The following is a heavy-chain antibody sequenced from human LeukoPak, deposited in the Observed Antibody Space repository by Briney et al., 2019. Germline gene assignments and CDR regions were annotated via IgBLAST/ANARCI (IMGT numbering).Heavy chain of an antibody. Sequence: SETLSLTCTVSGGSISSSSYYWGWIRQPPGKGLEWIGSIYYSGSTYYNPSLKSRVTISVDTSKNQFSLKLSSVTAADTAVYYCARDHRRYGIDYWGQGTLVTVSS. CDR2: IYYSGST. CDR1: GGSISSSSYY. J-gene: IGHJ4*02. D-gene: IGHD1-14*01. CDR3: ARDHRRYGIDY. V-gene: IGHV4-39*07.